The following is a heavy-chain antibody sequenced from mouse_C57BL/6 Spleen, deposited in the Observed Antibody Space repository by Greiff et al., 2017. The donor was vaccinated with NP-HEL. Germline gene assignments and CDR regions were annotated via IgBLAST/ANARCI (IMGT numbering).Heavy chain of an antibody. CDR3: ARRGYGSSFMDY. J-gene: IGHJ4*01. Sequence: QVQLQQPGAELVKPGASVKLSCKASGYTFTSYWMQWVKQRPGQGLEWIGEIDPSDSYTNYNQKFKGKATLTVDTSSSTAYMQLSSLTSEDSAVYYCARRGYGSSFMDYWGQGTSVTVSS. CDR1: GYTFTSYW. V-gene: IGHV1-50*01. D-gene: IGHD1-1*01. CDR2: IDPSDSYT.